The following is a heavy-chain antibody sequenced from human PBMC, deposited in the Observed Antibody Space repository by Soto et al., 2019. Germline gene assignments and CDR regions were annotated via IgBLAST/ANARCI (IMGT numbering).Heavy chain of an antibody. CDR2: IYPGDSET. D-gene: IGHD3-10*01. V-gene: IGHV5-51*01. J-gene: IGHJ4*02. Sequence: PXESLKISCKGSGYNFSTYWIGWVRQMPGKGLEWMGIIYPGDSETRYSPSFQGQVTISADKSISTAYLQWSSLEASDTAMYYCARTYYYSLGSYYVPDYWGPGALVTVSS. CDR1: GYNFSTYW. CDR3: ARTYYYSLGSYYVPDY.